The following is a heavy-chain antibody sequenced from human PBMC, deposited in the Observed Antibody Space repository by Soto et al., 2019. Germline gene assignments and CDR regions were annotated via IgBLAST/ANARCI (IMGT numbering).Heavy chain of an antibody. D-gene: IGHD3-22*01. CDR1: GGTFSIYA. Sequence: QVQLVQSGADVKKPGSSVKVSCKASGGTFSIYAISCVRQAPGQGLEWMVGLIPIFGTANYAQKFQGRVTITADKSTSTAYMELSSLRSEDTAVYYCARGPQTYYYDSSGGGTDWFDPWGQGTLVTVSA. CDR2: LIPIFGTA. J-gene: IGHJ5*02. CDR3: ARGPQTYYYDSSGGGTDWFDP. V-gene: IGHV1-69*06.